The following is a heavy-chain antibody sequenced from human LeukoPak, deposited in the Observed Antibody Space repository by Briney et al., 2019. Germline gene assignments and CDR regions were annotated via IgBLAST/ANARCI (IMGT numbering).Heavy chain of an antibody. Sequence: GESLKISCKGSGYSFTSYWVGWVRQLPGKGLEWMGIIYPGDSDTRYSPSFQGQVTISADKSISTAYLQWSSLKASDTAMYYCASIPDFWRDGWFDPWGQGTLVTVSS. CDR3: ASIPDFWRDGWFDP. D-gene: IGHD3-3*01. V-gene: IGHV5-51*01. CDR1: GYSFTSYW. J-gene: IGHJ5*02. CDR2: IYPGDSDT.